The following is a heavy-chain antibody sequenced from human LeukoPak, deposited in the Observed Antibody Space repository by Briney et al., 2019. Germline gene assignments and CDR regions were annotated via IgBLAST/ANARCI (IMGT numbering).Heavy chain of an antibody. CDR3: TRDAGDSSGSTFDY. CDR2: IRSKAYGGTT. Sequence: GGSLRLSCAASGFTFRNAWMSWFRQAPGKGLEWVGFIRSKAYGGTTEYAASVKGRFTISRDDSKSIAYLQMNSLKTEDTAVYYCTRDAGDSSGSTFDYWGQGTLVTVSS. V-gene: IGHV3-49*03. CDR1: GFTFRNAW. D-gene: IGHD3-22*01. J-gene: IGHJ4*02.